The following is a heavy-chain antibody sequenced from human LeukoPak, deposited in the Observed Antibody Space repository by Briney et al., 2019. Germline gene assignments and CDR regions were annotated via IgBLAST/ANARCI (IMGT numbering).Heavy chain of an antibody. CDR3: ATDPSRLVGSLGY. J-gene: IGHJ4*02. D-gene: IGHD2-15*01. Sequence: ASVKVSCKVPGYTLTELSMHWVRQAPGKGLEWMGGFDPEDGETIYAQKFQGRVTMTEDTSADTAYMELSSLRSEDTAVYYCATDPSRLVGSLGYWGQGTLVTVSS. V-gene: IGHV1-24*01. CDR1: GYTLTELS. CDR2: FDPEDGET.